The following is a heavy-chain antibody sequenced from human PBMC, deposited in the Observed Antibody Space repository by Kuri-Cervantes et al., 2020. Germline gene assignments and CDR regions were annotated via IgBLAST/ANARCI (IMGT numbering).Heavy chain of an antibody. V-gene: IGHV4-39*01. D-gene: IGHD6-19*01. Sequence: SQTLSLTCAVSGYSISSRSYYWGWIRQPPGKGLEWIGTIFYSGRTYYDPSLKSRVTISLDTSHNQFSLKLSSVTAADTAVYYCARFQDMQWLAVGYWGQGTLVTVSS. CDR2: IFYSGRT. CDR1: GYSISSRSYY. J-gene: IGHJ4*02. CDR3: ARFQDMQWLAVGY.